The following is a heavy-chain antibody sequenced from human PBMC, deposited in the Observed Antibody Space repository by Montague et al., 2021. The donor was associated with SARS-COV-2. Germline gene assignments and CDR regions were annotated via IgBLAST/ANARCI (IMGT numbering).Heavy chain of an antibody. V-gene: IGHV4-39*01. Sequence: SETLSLTCTVSGGSISSSSYYWGWIRQPPGKGLEWIGSIYYSGSTYYNPSLKSRVTISADTSKNQLSLKLSSVTAADTAVYYCARHSVVRGVSAGWFDPWGQGTLVTVSS. CDR2: IYYSGST. J-gene: IGHJ5*02. CDR1: GGSISSSSYY. D-gene: IGHD3-10*01. CDR3: ARHSVVRGVSAGWFDP.